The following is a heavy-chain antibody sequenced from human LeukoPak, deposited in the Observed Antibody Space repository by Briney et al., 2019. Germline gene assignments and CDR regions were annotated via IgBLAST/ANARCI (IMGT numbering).Heavy chain of an antibody. D-gene: IGHD6-19*01. J-gene: IGHJ6*03. CDR2: IGGSGGGT. Sequence: PGGSLRLSCAASGFTFSRYSMNWVRQAPGKGLEWVSAIGGSGGGTYYADSVKGRFIISRDNSKNTLYLQMNSLRAEDTAVYYCAKRGSGWYEDYYYYMDVWGKGTTVTISS. V-gene: IGHV3-23*01. CDR3: AKRGSGWYEDYYYYMDV. CDR1: GFTFSRYS.